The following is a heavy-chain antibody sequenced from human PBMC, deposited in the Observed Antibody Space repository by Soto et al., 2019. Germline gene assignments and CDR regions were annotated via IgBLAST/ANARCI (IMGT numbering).Heavy chain of an antibody. CDR2: IYYSGIT. J-gene: IGHJ4*02. Sequence: SETLSLTCTFSGGSISSYYWSWIRQPPGKGLEWIGYIYYSGITDYNPSLKSRVTISVDTSKSQFSLKLSSVTAADTAVYYCARGGGVYYFDYWGQGTLVTVS. CDR3: ARGGGVYYFDY. V-gene: IGHV4-59*01. CDR1: GGSISSYY. D-gene: IGHD2-8*02.